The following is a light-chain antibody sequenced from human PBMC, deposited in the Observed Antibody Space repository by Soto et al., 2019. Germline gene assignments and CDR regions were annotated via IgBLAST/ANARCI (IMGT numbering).Light chain of an antibody. CDR1: SSDVGSYDL. J-gene: IGLJ2*01. CDR3: CSYAGDSTLV. V-gene: IGLV2-23*01. CDR2: EGS. Sequence: QSALTQPASVSGSPGQSITISCTGTSSDVGSYDLVSWYQQHPGKAPKLMIYEGSKRRSGVSNRFSGSKSGNTASLTISGLQAEDEADYYCCSYAGDSTLVFGGGTKVTVL.